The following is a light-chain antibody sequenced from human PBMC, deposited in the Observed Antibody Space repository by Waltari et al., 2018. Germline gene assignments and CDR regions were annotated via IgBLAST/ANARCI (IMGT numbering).Light chain of an antibody. J-gene: IGKJ2*01. Sequence: IVLTQSPGDLSLSPGARATLSCRASQIVSSSYLAWYQQTPGQAPRLLIYGASSRATGIPDRFSGSGSGPDFTLTISRLEPEDFAVYYCQQYGSSFSFGRGTKLEIK. CDR1: QIVSSSY. CDR2: GAS. CDR3: QQYGSSFS. V-gene: IGKV3-20*01.